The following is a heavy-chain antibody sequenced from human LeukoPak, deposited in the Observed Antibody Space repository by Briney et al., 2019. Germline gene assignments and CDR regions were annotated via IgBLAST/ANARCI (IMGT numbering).Heavy chain of an antibody. CDR1: GGSVSSGSYY. D-gene: IGHD3-3*01. CDR2: IYYSGST. J-gene: IGHJ4*02. CDR3: ARGVPPISIFGVVIRNGGYFDY. Sequence: SETLSLTCTVSGGSVSSGSYYWSWIRQPPGKGLEWIGYIYYSGSTNYNPSLKSRVTISVDPSKNQFSLKLSSVTAADTAVYYCARGVPPISIFGVVIRNGGYFDYWGQGTLVTVSS. V-gene: IGHV4-61*01.